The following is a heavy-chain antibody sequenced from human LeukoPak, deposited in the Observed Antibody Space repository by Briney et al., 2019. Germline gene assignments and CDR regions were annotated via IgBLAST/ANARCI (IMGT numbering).Heavy chain of an antibody. V-gene: IGHV3-7*01. Sequence: GGSLRLSCTASGSTFSNYWMHWVRQAPGKGLEWVANIKQDGSEIYYVGSVKGRFTISRDNAKNSLYLQMNSLRAEDTAVYYCARSLDVWGQGTTVTVSS. CDR2: IKQDGSEI. CDR3: ARSLDV. J-gene: IGHJ6*02. CDR1: GSTFSNYW.